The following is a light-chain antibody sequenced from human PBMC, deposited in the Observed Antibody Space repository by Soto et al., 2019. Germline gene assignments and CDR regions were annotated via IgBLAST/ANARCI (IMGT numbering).Light chain of an antibody. Sequence: EIELTQSPGTLSLSPGERATISCRASQSVSSTYLAWYQQKPGQATRLLIYGASSRTTGTPDRISGSGSVTDLTLTISRLEPDDFSVYYCQQYCNSHWTFGQGTKVEIK. V-gene: IGKV3-20*01. CDR1: QSVSSTY. CDR2: GAS. J-gene: IGKJ1*01. CDR3: QQYCNSHWT.